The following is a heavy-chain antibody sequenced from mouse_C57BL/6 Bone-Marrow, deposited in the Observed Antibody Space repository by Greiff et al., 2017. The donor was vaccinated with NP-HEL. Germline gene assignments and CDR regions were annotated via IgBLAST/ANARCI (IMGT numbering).Heavy chain of an antibody. CDR3: PSPSYYGSSPHAMDY. J-gene: IGHJ4*01. V-gene: IGHV1-55*01. Sequence: QVQLQQSVAELVKPGASVKMSCKASGYTFPSYWITWVPQRPGRGLEWLGDLYPCSGSINYNEKLQCSATLTVDTSSRTAYMQLRSLTSEDSAVSHCPSPSYYGSSPHAMDYWGQGTSVPVSS. D-gene: IGHD1-1*01. CDR2: LYPCSGSI. CDR1: GYTFPSYW.